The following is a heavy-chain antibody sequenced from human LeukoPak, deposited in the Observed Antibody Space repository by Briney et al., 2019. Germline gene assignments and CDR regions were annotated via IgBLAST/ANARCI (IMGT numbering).Heavy chain of an antibody. Sequence: ASVKVSCKTSGTRDDINWVRQAAGPGLEWVGWMNPNDDTGYAQKFQGRVTFTRNTSLRTVHMELRSLTFEDTAVYYCAKYERRGFDPWGQGTLVTVSS. V-gene: IGHV1-8*01. CDR1: GTRDD. J-gene: IGHJ5*02. CDR2: MNPNDDT. CDR3: AKYERRGFDP. D-gene: IGHD2-8*01.